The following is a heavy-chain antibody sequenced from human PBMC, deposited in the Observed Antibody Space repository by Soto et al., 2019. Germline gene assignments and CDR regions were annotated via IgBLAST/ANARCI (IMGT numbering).Heavy chain of an antibody. Sequence: QVQLQESGPGLVKPSDTLSLTCTVSNDSISRHYWSWIRQPPGKGLEWIGYIYDSGSTNYNPSLKSRVTMSVDTSKTQFSLKLTSVTAADTAVYYCATTILYYFDYWGQGALVTVSS. CDR1: NDSISRHY. V-gene: IGHV4-59*07. CDR2: IYDSGST. CDR3: ATTILYYFDY. J-gene: IGHJ4*02. D-gene: IGHD2-2*01.